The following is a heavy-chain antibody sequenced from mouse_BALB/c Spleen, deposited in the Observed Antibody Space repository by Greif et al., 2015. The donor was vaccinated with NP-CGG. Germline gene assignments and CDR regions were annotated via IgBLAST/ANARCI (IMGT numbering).Heavy chain of an antibody. CDR2: IDLANGNT. CDR3: AGTYFDY. V-gene: IGHV14-3*02. Sequence: VHVKQSGAELVKPGASVKLSCTASGFNIKDTYMHWVKQRPEQGLEWIGGIDLANGNTKYDPKFQGKATITADTSSNTAYLQLSSLTSEDTAVYYCAGTYFDYWGQGTTLTVSS. J-gene: IGHJ2*01. D-gene: IGHD3-3*01. CDR1: GFNIKDTY.